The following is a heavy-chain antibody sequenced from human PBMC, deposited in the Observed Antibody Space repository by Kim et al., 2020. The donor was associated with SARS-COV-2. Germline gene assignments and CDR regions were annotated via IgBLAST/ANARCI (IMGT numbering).Heavy chain of an antibody. Sequence: GGSLRLSCAASGFTFSDYYMSWIRQAPGKGLEWVSYISSSGSTIYYADSVKGRFTISRDNAKNSLYLQMNSLRAEDTAVYYCAREYCSSTSCYHDDYSNLTDDYWGQGTLVTVSS. CDR2: ISSSGSTI. J-gene: IGHJ4*02. V-gene: IGHV3-11*01. D-gene: IGHD2-2*01. CDR3: AREYCSSTSCYHDDYSNLTDDY. CDR1: GFTFSDYY.